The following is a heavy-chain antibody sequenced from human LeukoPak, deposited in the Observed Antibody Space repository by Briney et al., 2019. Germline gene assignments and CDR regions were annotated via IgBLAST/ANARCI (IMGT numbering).Heavy chain of an antibody. J-gene: IGHJ4*02. Sequence: AGSLRLSCATSGFTFSDHALHWVRQAPGKGLQYVSAISRNGTRTFYADSVKDRFTISRDTSKNKLYLQMNSLRAEDTAEYSCARFRYDWGASDYLGQGTLVTVSS. CDR2: ISRNGTRT. D-gene: IGHD3-9*01. CDR3: ARFRYDWGASDY. CDR1: GFTFSDHA. V-gene: IGHV3-64*02.